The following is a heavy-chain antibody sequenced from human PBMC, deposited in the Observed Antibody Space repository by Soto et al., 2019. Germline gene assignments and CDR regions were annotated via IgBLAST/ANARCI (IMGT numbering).Heavy chain of an antibody. CDR3: ARRTFGSSRSFDI. D-gene: IGHD6-6*01. Sequence: VQLLESGGDLVHPGASLRLSCAASGFAFSSHPMSWVRQAPEKGLEWVAGISDSGSLTYNADSVRGRFTISRDNSKNTLYLQMNSLRAEDTAVYYCARRTFGSSRSFDIWGQGTMVTVS. V-gene: IGHV3-23*01. CDR2: ISDSGSLT. J-gene: IGHJ3*02. CDR1: GFAFSSHP.